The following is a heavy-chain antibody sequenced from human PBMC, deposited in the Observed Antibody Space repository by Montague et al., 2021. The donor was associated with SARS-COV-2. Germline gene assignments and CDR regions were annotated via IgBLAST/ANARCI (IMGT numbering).Heavy chain of an antibody. D-gene: IGHD6-13*01. Sequence: SETLSLTCAVYGGSFSGYYCSWICHPPGQGQELNGEINHSESSNYNPTLKSRIRISVDTSKNQFPLKLSSVTAADTAVYYCARARYSSSWYYRFGNPFDYWGQGILVTVSS. J-gene: IGHJ4*02. CDR3: ARARYSSSWYYRFGNPFDY. V-gene: IGHV4-34*01. CDR1: GGSFSGYY. CDR2: INHSESS.